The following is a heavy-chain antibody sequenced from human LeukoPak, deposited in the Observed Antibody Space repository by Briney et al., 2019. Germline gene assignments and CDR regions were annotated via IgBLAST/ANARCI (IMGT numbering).Heavy chain of an antibody. CDR1: GFIVSTNY. CDR3: ARDQVGCGGDCYGDAFDL. J-gene: IGHJ3*01. Sequence: GGCLTPSCAASGFIVSTNYMKWGRPAPGKGLEWVSALYADGGTAYADSVKGRFTVSRDNSKNTLYLQMNSLRVEDTAVYYCARDQVGCGGDCYGDAFDLWGQGTLVTVSS. D-gene: IGHD2-21*02. V-gene: IGHV3-66*01. CDR2: LYADGGT.